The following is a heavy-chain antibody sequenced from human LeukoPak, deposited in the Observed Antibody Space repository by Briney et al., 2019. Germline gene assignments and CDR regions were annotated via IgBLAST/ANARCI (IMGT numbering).Heavy chain of an antibody. CDR3: ARVRDSFGMHDAFDI. Sequence: SETLSLTCTVSGVSISSHYWSWIRQPPGKGLEWIGYIYYSGSTNYNPSLKSRVTISVDTSKNQFSLKLSSVTAADTAVYYCARVRDSFGMHDAFDIWGQGTMVTVSS. D-gene: IGHD3-16*01. CDR2: IYYSGST. CDR1: GVSISSHY. V-gene: IGHV4-59*11. J-gene: IGHJ3*02.